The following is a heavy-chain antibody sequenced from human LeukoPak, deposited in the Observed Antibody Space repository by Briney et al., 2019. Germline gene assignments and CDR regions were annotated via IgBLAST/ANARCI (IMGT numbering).Heavy chain of an antibody. Sequence: GGSLRLSCAASGFTFSSYAMSWVRQAPGKGLEWVSAISGSGGSTYYADSVKGRFTISRDNSKNTLYLQMNSLRAEDTAVYYCARGLFRRGEMASYWGQGTLVTVSS. CDR1: GFTFSSYA. V-gene: IGHV3-23*01. CDR3: ARGLFRRGEMASY. CDR2: ISGSGGST. D-gene: IGHD5-24*01. J-gene: IGHJ4*02.